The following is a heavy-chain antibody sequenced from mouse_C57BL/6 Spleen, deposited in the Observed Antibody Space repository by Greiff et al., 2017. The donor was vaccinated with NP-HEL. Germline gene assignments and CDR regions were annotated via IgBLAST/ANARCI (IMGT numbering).Heavy chain of an antibody. D-gene: IGHD1-1*01. J-gene: IGHJ1*03. CDR1: GYTFTSYW. CDR2: IDPSDSET. V-gene: IGHV1-52*01. Sequence: VQLQQSGAELVRPGSSVKLSCKASGYTFTSYWMHWVKQRPIQGLEWIGNIDPSDSETHYNQKFKDKATLTVDKSSSTAYMQLSSLTSEDSAVYYCASYYGSHWYFDVWGTGTTVTVSS. CDR3: ASYYGSHWYFDV.